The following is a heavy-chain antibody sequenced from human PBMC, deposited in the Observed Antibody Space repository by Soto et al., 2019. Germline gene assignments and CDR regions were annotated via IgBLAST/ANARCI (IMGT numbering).Heavy chain of an antibody. CDR1: GYSFPSYG. CDR3: ARSPVPNGTTLYYLDY. D-gene: IGHD1-1*01. CDR2: ITAYNGNT. Sequence: GTSVKASCKVAGYSFPSYGMSWVRQAPGQGLEWMGWITAYNGNTNYAQKLQGRVTMTTDTSTSTAYMELRTLRSDETAVYYCARSPVPNGTTLYYLDYWGQGTLVTVSS. V-gene: IGHV1-18*04. J-gene: IGHJ4*02.